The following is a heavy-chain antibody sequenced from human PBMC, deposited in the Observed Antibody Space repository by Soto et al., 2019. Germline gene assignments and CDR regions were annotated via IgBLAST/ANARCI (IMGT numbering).Heavy chain of an antibody. V-gene: IGHV5-51*01. CDR1: GYIFTSYW. J-gene: IGHJ6*02. Sequence: EESLKISCKGSGYIFTSYWIGWVRQMPGKGLEWMGIIYPGDSDTRYSPSFQGQVTISADKSISTAYLQWSSLKASDTAMYYCARPSDLSKNYYYYYGMDVCRQRTTVTVSS. CDR3: ARPSDLSKNYYYYYGMDV. CDR2: IYPGDSDT.